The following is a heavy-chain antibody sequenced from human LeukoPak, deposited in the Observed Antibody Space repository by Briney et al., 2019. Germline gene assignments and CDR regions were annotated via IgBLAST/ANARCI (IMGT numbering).Heavy chain of an antibody. CDR1: GGSFSSYF. D-gene: IGHD4-11*01. CDR3: ARRRRDYCYSMGYYYYYMDV. CDR2: INHSGST. Sequence: SETLSLTCAVYGGSFSSYFWSWIRQPPGKGLEWIGEINHSGSTDYDPSLKSRVTISVDTSRNQFSLNLSSVTAADTAVYYCARRRRDYCYSMGYYYYYMDVWGKGTTVTVSS. J-gene: IGHJ6*03. V-gene: IGHV4-34*01.